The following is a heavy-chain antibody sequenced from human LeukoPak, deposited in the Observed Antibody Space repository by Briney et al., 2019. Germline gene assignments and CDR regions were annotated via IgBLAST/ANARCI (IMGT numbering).Heavy chain of an antibody. Sequence: MSGGSLILSCAASGFTFSTYSMNWVRQAPGKGLEWVSSISGSSIYIYYADSVKGRFTISRDNAKNSLYLQMNSLRAEDTAVYYCARDPPYSDSSGYYFDYWGQGTLVTVSS. D-gene: IGHD3-22*01. J-gene: IGHJ4*02. V-gene: IGHV3-21*01. CDR3: ARDPPYSDSSGYYFDY. CDR2: ISGSSIYI. CDR1: GFTFSTYS.